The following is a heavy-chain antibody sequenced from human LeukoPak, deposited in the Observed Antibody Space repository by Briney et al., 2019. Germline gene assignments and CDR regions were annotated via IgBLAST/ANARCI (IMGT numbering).Heavy chain of an antibody. CDR3: ARGGDSSGYYYDYFDY. CDR1: GYSFTSYW. CDR2: IYPGDSDT. J-gene: IGHJ4*02. Sequence: GESLQISCKGSGYSFTSYWIGWVRQMPGKGLERMGIIYPGDSDTRYSPSFQGQVTISADKSISTAYLQWSSLKASDTAMYYCARGGDSSGYYYDYFDYWGQGTLVTVSS. V-gene: IGHV5-51*01. D-gene: IGHD3-22*01.